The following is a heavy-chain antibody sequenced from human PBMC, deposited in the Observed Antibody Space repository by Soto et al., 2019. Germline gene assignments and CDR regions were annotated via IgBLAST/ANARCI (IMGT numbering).Heavy chain of an antibody. CDR2: INHSGST. CDR3: ARGRGGATRYYNSGMDV. D-gene: IGHD1-26*01. CDR1: GGCFCGYY. J-gene: IGHJ6*02. V-gene: IGHV4-34*01. Sequence: PSERMSLTCAVCGGCFCGYYWSWFRQPPGKGLEWIGEINHSGSTNYNPSLKSRVTISVDTSKNQFSLKLSSVTAADTAVYYCARGRGGATRYYNSGMDVWGQGTTVTVSS.